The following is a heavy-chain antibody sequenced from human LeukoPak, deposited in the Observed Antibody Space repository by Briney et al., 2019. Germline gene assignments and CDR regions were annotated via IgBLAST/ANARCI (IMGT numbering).Heavy chain of an antibody. V-gene: IGHV3-48*01. D-gene: IGHD3-22*01. CDR1: GFTFTDYH. Sequence: GGSLRLSCAGSGFTFTDYHMNWVRKAPGNGLEWISNISTTSSAIYYADSVKGWFTISRDNAKNSLYLQMDSLKAEDTAVYYCARVGYFYDSSGPFSLDFWGQGTLVTVSS. CDR3: ARVGYFYDSSGPFSLDF. CDR2: ISTTSSAI. J-gene: IGHJ4*02.